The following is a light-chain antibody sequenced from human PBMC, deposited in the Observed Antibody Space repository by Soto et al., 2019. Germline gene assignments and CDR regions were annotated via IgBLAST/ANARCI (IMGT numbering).Light chain of an antibody. CDR2: GAS. CDR3: QQYGSSPRT. V-gene: IGKV3-20*01. J-gene: IGKJ1*01. CDR1: QSVSSSY. Sequence: SQSVSSSYLAWYQQKPGQAPRLLIYGASSRATGIPDRFSGSGSGTDFTLTISRLEPEDFAVYYCQQYGSSPRTFGQGTKVDIK.